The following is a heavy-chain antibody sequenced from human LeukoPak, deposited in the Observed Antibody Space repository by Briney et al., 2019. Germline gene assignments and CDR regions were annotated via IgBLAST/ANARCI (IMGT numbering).Heavy chain of an antibody. D-gene: IGHD5-12*01. CDR2: ISGSGGST. CDR3: AKDRFWATILYY. CDR1: GFTFSSYA. J-gene: IGHJ4*02. Sequence: GGSLRLSCAASGFTFSSYAMSWVRQAPGKGLGWVSAISGSGGSTYYADSVKGRFTISRDNSKNTLYLQMNSLRAEDTAVYYCAKDRFWATILYYWGQGTLVTVSS. V-gene: IGHV3-23*01.